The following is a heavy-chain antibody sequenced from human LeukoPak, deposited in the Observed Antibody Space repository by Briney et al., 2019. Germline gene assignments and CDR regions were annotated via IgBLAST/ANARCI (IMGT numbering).Heavy chain of an antibody. CDR2: INPSGGST. J-gene: IGHJ6*03. Sequence: ASVKVSCKASGYTFTSYYMHWVRQAPGQGLEWMGIINPSGGSTRYAQKFQGRVTMTRDMSTRTGYMELSSLRSEDTAVYYCASAYSMGFWYMDVWGKGTTATVSS. CDR1: GYTFTSYY. CDR3: ASAYSMGFWYMDV. D-gene: IGHD4-11*01. V-gene: IGHV1-46*01.